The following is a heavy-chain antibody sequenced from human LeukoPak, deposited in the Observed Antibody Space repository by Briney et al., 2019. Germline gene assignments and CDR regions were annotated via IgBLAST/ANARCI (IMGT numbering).Heavy chain of an antibody. D-gene: IGHD6-13*01. CDR3: ARGAGSSWSGLIDY. CDR1: RFTFSSYW. Sequence: PGGSLRLSCAASRFTFSSYWMHWVRQVPGKGLVWVSRINSDGSSTGYADSVKGRFTISRDNAKSTLYLQMNSLRVEDTAVYYCARGAGSSWSGLIDYWGQGTLVTVSS. J-gene: IGHJ4*02. CDR2: INSDGSST. V-gene: IGHV3-74*01.